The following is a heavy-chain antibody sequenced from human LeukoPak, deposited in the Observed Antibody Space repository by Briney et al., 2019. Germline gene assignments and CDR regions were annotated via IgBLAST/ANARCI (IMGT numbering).Heavy chain of an antibody. Sequence: KPSETLSLTCAVSGVPFNDYYWSWVRQTPGKGLEWIGEINHSGYTNDSPSLKSRVTISIDTSRNQFSLNLRSVTAADTGFYYCTRITTGHDYWGQGTLVTVSS. CDR2: INHSGYT. V-gene: IGHV4-34*01. CDR1: GVPFNDYY. D-gene: IGHD4-11*01. CDR3: TRITTGHDY. J-gene: IGHJ4*02.